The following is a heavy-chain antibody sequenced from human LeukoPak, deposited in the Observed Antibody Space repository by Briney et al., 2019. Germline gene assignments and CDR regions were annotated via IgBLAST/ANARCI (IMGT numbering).Heavy chain of an antibody. J-gene: IGHJ4*02. CDR1: GFTFSSYG. CDR2: ISYDGSNK. Sequence: GGSLRLSCAASGFTFSSYGMHWVRQAPGEGLEWVAVISYDGSNKYYADSVKGRFTISRDNSKNTLYLQMNSLRAEDTAVYYCAKDIGGTVTSDYWGQGTLVTVSS. D-gene: IGHD4-17*01. CDR3: AKDIGGTVTSDY. V-gene: IGHV3-30*18.